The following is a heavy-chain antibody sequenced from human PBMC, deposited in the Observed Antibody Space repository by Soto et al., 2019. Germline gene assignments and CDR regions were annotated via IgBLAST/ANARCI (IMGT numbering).Heavy chain of an antibody. Sequence: QVQMVQSGDEVKKPGSSVKVSCKASGGTFSSYAISWVRQAPGQGLEWMGGIIPIFGTANYAQKFQRRVTITADKSTSTAYMELSSLRSEDTALYYCVRELPNDKGLAVAGKFDYCGQGTLVTVSS. CDR3: VRELPNDKGLAVAGKFDY. J-gene: IGHJ4*02. V-gene: IGHV1-69*06. D-gene: IGHD6-19*01. CDR1: GGTFSSYA. CDR2: IIPIFGTA.